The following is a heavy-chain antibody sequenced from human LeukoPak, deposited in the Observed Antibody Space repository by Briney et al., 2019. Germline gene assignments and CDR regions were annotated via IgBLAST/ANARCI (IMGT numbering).Heavy chain of an antibody. CDR2: VSGSGGST. D-gene: IGHD3-3*01. Sequence: GGSLRLSCATSGFTFSSYAMSWVRQAPGKGLEWVSAVSGSGGSTNYADSVKGRFTISRDNSKNTLYLQMNSLRADDTAVYYCAGSWSGYCVYWGQGALVTVSS. CDR1: GFTFSSYA. CDR3: AGSWSGYCVY. V-gene: IGHV3-23*01. J-gene: IGHJ4*02.